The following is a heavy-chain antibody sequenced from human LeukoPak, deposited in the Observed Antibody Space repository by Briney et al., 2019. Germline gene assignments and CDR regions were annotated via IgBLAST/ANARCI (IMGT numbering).Heavy chain of an antibody. Sequence: GASVTVSCKASGYTFTSYGISWVRQAPGQGLEWMGWISAYNGNTNYAQKLQGRVTMTTDTSTRTAYMELRSLRSDDTAVYYCARDRLTHIVVVPAAMHFWFDPWGQGTLVTVSS. V-gene: IGHV1-18*01. J-gene: IGHJ5*02. CDR1: GYTFTSYG. CDR2: ISAYNGNT. CDR3: ARDRLTHIVVVPAAMHFWFDP. D-gene: IGHD2-2*01.